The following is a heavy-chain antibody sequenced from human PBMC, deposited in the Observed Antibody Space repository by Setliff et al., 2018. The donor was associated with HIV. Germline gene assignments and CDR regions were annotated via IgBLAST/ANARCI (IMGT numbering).Heavy chain of an antibody. CDR1: GYIFTGYY. Sequence: ASVKVSCKASGYIFTGYYMHWVRQAPGQGLEWMGWINPSTGGTNYAQKFQGRVTVTRDSPTRTAYMELKRLKSDDTAVYFCARDNRFDYNSGWPLDYWGQGTLVTVSS. D-gene: IGHD6-19*01. V-gene: IGHV1-2*02. CDR2: INPSTGGT. CDR3: ARDNRFDYNSGWPLDY. J-gene: IGHJ4*02.